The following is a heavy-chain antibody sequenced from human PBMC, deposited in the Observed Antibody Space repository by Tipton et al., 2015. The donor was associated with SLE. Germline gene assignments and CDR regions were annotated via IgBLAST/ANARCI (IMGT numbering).Heavy chain of an antibody. D-gene: IGHD6-19*01. J-gene: IGHJ4*02. CDR1: GGSLTDFH. Sequence: LRLSCAVYGGSLTDFHWSWIRQSPGKGLEWIGEVNHSGSTNYNPSLMGRVTISVDTSKAQFSLKLRSVTAADTAVYYCARGREREQWLAPQGFDSWGQGIRVTVSS. V-gene: IGHV4-34*01. CDR3: ARGREREQWLAPQGFDS. CDR2: VNHSGST.